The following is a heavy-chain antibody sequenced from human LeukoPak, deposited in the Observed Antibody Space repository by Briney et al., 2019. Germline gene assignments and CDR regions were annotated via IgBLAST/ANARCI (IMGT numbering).Heavy chain of an antibody. V-gene: IGHV4-39*01. Sequence: PSGTLSLTCTVSGGSISSSGYYWGWIRQPPEKGLEWIGSIYHSGSTYYNPSLQSRVIISVDTSKNQFSLKLSSVTAADTAVYYCARHRGMGYGRATLRVAFDIWGQGTMVTVSS. D-gene: IGHD4-17*01. J-gene: IGHJ3*02. CDR1: GGSISSSGYY. CDR2: IYHSGST. CDR3: ARHRGMGYGRATLRVAFDI.